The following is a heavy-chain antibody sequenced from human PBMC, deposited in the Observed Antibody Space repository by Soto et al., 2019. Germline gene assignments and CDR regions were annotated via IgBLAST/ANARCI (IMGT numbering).Heavy chain of an antibody. Sequence: SVTVSCTASGSTFTSYDINWVRQAPGQGLEWMGGIIPIFGTANYAQKFQGRVTITADESTSTAYMELSSLRSEDTAVYYCARATGKLHYYDSSGSPARFDFDYWGQGTLVTVSS. J-gene: IGHJ4*02. CDR3: ARATGKLHYYDSSGSPARFDFDY. D-gene: IGHD3-22*01. V-gene: IGHV1-69*01. CDR1: GSTFTSYD. CDR2: IIPIFGTA.